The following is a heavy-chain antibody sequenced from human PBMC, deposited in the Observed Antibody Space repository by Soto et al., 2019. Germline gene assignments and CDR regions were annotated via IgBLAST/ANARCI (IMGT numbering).Heavy chain of an antibody. CDR1: GYNFIDYG. CDR3: TRDRRRVPTAS. D-gene: IGHD2-21*02. CDR2: ISAFNGNT. J-gene: IGHJ5*02. V-gene: IGHV1-18*01. Sequence: QVQLVQSGAEVKKPGASAKVSCKASGYNFIDYGITWVRQAPGQGLEWMGWISAFNGNTNYGQKLQGRVTMTTDTSTSTAYMELRSLKSDDTAVYYCTRDRRRVPTASWGQGTLVTVSS.